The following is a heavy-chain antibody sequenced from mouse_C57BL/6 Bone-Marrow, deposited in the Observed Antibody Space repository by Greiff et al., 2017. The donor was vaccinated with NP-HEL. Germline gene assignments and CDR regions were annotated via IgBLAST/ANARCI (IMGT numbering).Heavy chain of an antibody. V-gene: IGHV1-55*01. D-gene: IGHD1-1*01. J-gene: IGHJ2*01. CDR1: GYTFTSYW. Sequence: QVQLQQSGAELVKPGASVKMSCKASGYTFTSYWITWVKQRPGQGLEWIGDIYPGSGSTNYNEKFKSKATLTVDTSSSTAYMQLSSLTSEDSAVYYCAREEIYYYGSSYDYWGQGTTLTVSS. CDR2: IYPGSGST. CDR3: AREEIYYYGSSYDY.